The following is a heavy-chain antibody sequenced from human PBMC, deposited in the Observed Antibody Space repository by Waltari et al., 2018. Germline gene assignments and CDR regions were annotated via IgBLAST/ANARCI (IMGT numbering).Heavy chain of an antibody. V-gene: IGHV4-34*01. CDR1: GGSFSGYY. D-gene: IGHD2-2*02. CDR2: INHSGNT. J-gene: IGHJ6*03. CDR3: ARGGNGYCSSTSCYRVHYYYYYYMDV. Sequence: QVQLQQWGAGLLKPSETLSLTCAVYGGSFSGYYWSWIRQPPGKGLEWIGEINHSGNTNHNPSLKSRVTISVDTSKNQFSLKLSSVTAADTTVYYCARGGNGYCSSTSCYRVHYYYYYYMDVWGKGTTVTVSS.